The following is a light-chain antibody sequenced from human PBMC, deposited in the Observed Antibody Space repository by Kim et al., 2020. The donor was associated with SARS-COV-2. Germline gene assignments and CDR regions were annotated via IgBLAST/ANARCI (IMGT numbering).Light chain of an antibody. J-gene: IGKJ2*01. Sequence: ETVLTQSPGTLSLSPGESATLSCRASQSVSSNYLAWYHQRPGQAARLLIYLASTRATGAPDRFSGSGSGTDFTLTIRRLEPEDSGVFYCQQYDTSPYTFGQGTKVDIK. V-gene: IGKV3-20*01. CDR2: LAS. CDR3: QQYDTSPYT. CDR1: QSVSSNY.